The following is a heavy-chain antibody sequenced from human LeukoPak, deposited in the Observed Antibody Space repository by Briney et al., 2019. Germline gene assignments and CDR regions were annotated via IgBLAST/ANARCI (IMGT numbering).Heavy chain of an antibody. J-gene: IGHJ4*02. CDR2: NNPSGGST. Sequence: GASVKVSCKASGYTFTSYYMHWVRQAPGQGLEWMGINNPSGGSTSYAQKFQGRVTMTRDTSTSTVYMELSSLRSEDTAVYYCARVGGSGELPDYWGQGTLVTVSS. V-gene: IGHV1-46*01. CDR1: GYTFTSYY. D-gene: IGHD3-16*01. CDR3: ARVGGSGELPDY.